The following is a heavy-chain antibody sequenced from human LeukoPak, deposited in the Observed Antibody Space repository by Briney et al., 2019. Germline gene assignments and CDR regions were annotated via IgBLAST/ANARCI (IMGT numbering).Heavy chain of an antibody. CDR1: GGSISSYY. J-gene: IGHJ4*02. Sequence: SETLSLTCTVSGGSISSYYWSWSRQPAGKGLEWIGRIYTSGSTNYNPSLKSRVTMSVDTSKNQFSLKLSSVTAADTAVYYCAREGKCSGGSCYSDSDCWGQGTLVTVSS. CDR3: AREGKCSGGSCYSDSDC. V-gene: IGHV4-4*07. D-gene: IGHD2-15*01. CDR2: IYTSGST.